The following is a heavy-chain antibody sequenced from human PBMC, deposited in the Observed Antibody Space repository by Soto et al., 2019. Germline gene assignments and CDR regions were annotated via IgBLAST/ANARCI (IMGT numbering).Heavy chain of an antibody. J-gene: IGHJ6*02. CDR3: ARDGPKNDYSKGYYYYYGMDV. CDR2: IGIAGDP. CDR1: GFTFSSYD. D-gene: IGHD4-4*01. V-gene: IGHV3-13*05. Sequence: EVQLVESGGGLVQPGGSLRLSCAASGFTFSSYDMHWVRQATGKGLEWVSAIGIAGDPYYPGSVKGRFTISRDNAKNSLYLQMNSLRAEDTAVYYCARDGPKNDYSKGYYYYYGMDVWGQGTTVTVSS.